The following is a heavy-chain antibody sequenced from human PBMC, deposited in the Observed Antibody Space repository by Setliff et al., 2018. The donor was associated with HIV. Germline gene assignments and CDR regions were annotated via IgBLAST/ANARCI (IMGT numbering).Heavy chain of an antibody. Sequence: PSETLSLTCAVYGGSFNDYYWNWIRQPPGKGLEWIGEIHHSGSTNYNPSLKSRVTISVDTSKSQFSLKVSSVIAADTAIYYCARGPRWIQLRPRVVWFDPWGQGTLVTVSS. J-gene: IGHJ5*02. CDR1: GGSFNDYY. CDR2: IHHSGST. CDR3: ARGPRWIQLRPRVVWFDP. V-gene: IGHV4-34*01. D-gene: IGHD5-18*01.